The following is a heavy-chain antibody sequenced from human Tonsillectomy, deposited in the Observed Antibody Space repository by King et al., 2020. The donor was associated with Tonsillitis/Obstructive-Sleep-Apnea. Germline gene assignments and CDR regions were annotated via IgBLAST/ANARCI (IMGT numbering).Heavy chain of an antibody. D-gene: IGHD6-13*01. V-gene: IGHV1-18*01. Sequence: VQLVESGAEVKKPGASVKVSCKASCYTFTSYGISWVRQAPGQGLEWMGWIIAYNCNTNYAQKLQGKVTMTTETSTSTAYMERRSLRADDTAVYYCAREVVGDSSSWFDYWGQGTLVTVSS. CDR1: CYTFTSYG. CDR3: AREVVGDSSSWFDY. CDR2: IIAYNCNT. J-gene: IGHJ4*02.